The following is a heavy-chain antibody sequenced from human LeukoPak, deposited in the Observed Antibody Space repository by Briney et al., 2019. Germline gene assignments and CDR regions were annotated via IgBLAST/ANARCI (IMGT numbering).Heavy chain of an antibody. J-gene: IGHJ4*02. CDR1: GFTFSNYA. Sequence: GGSLRLSCAASGFTFSNYAMNWVRQAPGKGLEWVGRIRNKDNKYIIEYAASVQGRFTISRDDSKNKLYLQMNSLKAEDTAVYYCARVGTYLDYWGQGTLVIVSS. CDR2: IRNKDNKYII. CDR3: ARVGTYLDY. D-gene: IGHD1-26*01. V-gene: IGHV3-72*01.